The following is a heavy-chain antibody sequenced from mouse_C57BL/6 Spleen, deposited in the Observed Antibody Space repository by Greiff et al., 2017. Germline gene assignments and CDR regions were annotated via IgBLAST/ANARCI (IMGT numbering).Heavy chain of an antibody. CDR1: GYSITSGYY. D-gene: IGHD2-4*01. J-gene: IGHJ3*01. CDR2: ISYDGSN. Sequence: EVQLQESGPGLVKPSQSLSLTCSVTGYSITSGYYWNWIRQFPGNKLEWMGYISYDGSNNYNPSLKNRTSITRDTSKNQFFLKLNSVTTEDTATYYCARAIYCDYDEGPWFAYWGQGTLVTVSA. V-gene: IGHV3-6*01. CDR3: ARAIYCDYDEGPWFAY.